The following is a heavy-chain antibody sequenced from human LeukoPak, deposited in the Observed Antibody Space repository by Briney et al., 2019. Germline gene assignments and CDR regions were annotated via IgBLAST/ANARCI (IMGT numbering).Heavy chain of an antibody. CDR1: GYSFTSYW. CDR2: IYPGDSDT. CDR3: ARQGVHYYDRNTPDAFDI. V-gene: IGHV5-51*01. J-gene: IGHJ3*02. Sequence: GESLKISCKGSGYSFTSYWIGWVCQMPGKGLEGMGIIYPGDSDTRYSPSFQGQVTISADKSISTAYLQWSSLKASDTAMYYCARQGVHYYDRNTPDAFDIWGQGTMVTVSS. D-gene: IGHD3-22*01.